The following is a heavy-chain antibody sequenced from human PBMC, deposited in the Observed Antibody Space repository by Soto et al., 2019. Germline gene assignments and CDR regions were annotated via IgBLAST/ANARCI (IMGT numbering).Heavy chain of an antibody. J-gene: IGHJ4*02. D-gene: IGHD4-17*01. CDR2: IYYSGST. Sequence: SETLSLTCTVSGGSISSSSYYWGWIRQPPGKGLEWIGSIYYSGSTYYNPSLKSRVTISVDTSKNQFSLKLSSVTAADTAVYYCARQDYGDYEPVDYWGQGTLDTVSS. V-gene: IGHV4-39*01. CDR1: GGSISSSSYY. CDR3: ARQDYGDYEPVDY.